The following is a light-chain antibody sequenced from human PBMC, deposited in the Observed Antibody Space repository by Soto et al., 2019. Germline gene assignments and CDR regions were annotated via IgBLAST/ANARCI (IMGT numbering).Light chain of an antibody. Sequence: EIVLTQSPGPLSLSPGEIATLSCRASQSVSSSYLTWYQQTPGQAPRLLIYGASSRATGIPARCSGSGSGTDFTLTISSLEPEDFAVYYCQQYGSSPHSFGGGTKVDIK. V-gene: IGKV3-20*01. J-gene: IGKJ4*01. CDR2: GAS. CDR1: QSVSSSY. CDR3: QQYGSSPHS.